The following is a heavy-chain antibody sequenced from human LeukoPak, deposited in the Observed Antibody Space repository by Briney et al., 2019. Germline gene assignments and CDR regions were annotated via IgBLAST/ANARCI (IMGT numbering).Heavy chain of an antibody. D-gene: IGHD6-13*01. CDR1: GYSFTSYW. CDR2: IYPGDSDT. CDR3: ARCGAQQLAYCQH. J-gene: IGHJ1*01. Sequence: GESLKISCKGSGYSFTSYWIGWVRQMPGKGLEWMGIIYPGDSDTRYSPSFQGQVTISDDKSISTAYLQWSSLRVSDSAMYYCARCGAQQLAYCQHWGQGTLVTVSS. V-gene: IGHV5-51*01.